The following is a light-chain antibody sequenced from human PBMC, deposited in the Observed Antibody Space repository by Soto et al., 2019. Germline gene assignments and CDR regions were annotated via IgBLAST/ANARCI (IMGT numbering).Light chain of an antibody. CDR3: QQYNNWPLT. CDR1: QSISRT. CDR2: DAS. Sequence: EIVLTQSPDTLSVSPGERATLSCRASQSISRTLAWYQQKSGQPPWLLIHDASTRATGFPARFSGSGSGTEFTLTISSLQSEDFAVYYCQQYNNWPLTFGGGTKVDIK. V-gene: IGKV3D-15*01. J-gene: IGKJ4*01.